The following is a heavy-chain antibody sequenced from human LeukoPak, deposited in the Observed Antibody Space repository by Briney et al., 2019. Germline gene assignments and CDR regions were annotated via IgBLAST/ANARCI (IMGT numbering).Heavy chain of an antibody. D-gene: IGHD3-3*01. CDR2: ISSSSSNI. Sequence: GGSLRLSCAASGFTFSSYSMNWVRKAPGKGLEWASYISSSSSNIYYADSVKGRFTISRDNAKNSLYLQMNSLRAEDTAVYYCARNGGHYDFWSGYYPLDYWGQGTLVTVSS. V-gene: IGHV3-48*01. CDR1: GFTFSSYS. CDR3: ARNGGHYDFWSGYYPLDY. J-gene: IGHJ4*02.